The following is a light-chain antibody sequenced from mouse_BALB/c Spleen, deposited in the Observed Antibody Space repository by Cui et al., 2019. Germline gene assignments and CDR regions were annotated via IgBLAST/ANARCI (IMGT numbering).Light chain of an antibody. J-gene: IGKJ5*01. CDR2: LTS. Sequence: QIVPTQSPALMYASLGEKVTMTRSASSSVSYMYWYQQKPRSSPKPWIYLTSNLASGVPARFSGSGSGTSYSLTISSMEAEDAATYYCQQWSSNPPTFGAGTKLELK. CDR1: SSVSY. CDR3: QQWSSNPPT. V-gene: IGKV4-68*01.